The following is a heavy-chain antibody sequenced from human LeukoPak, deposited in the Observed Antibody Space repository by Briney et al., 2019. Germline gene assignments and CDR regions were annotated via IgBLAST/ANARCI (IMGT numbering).Heavy chain of an antibody. V-gene: IGHV3-53*01. Sequence: PGGSLRLSCAASGFTVSSNYMSWVRQAPGKGLEWVSVIYSGGSTYYADSVKGRFTISRDNSKNTLYLQMNSLRAEDTAVYYCASAVDTAMVGAFDIWGQGTMVTVSS. D-gene: IGHD5-18*01. CDR2: IYSGGST. CDR3: ASAVDTAMVGAFDI. J-gene: IGHJ3*02. CDR1: GFTVSSNY.